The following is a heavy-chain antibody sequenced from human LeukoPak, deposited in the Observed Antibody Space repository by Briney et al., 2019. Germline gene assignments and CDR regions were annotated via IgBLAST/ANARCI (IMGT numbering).Heavy chain of an antibody. CDR3: AKSSGSGNKELDY. CDR1: GFTFSRCA. V-gene: IGHV3-30*07. CDR2: ISYDGSNK. D-gene: IGHD3-10*01. J-gene: IGHJ4*02. Sequence: GRSLRLSCAASGFTFSRCAMHWVRQAPGKGLEGAAVISYDGSNKYYADSVKGRFTISRDNSKNTLYLQMNSLRAEDTAVYYCAKSSGSGNKELDYWGQGTLVTVSS.